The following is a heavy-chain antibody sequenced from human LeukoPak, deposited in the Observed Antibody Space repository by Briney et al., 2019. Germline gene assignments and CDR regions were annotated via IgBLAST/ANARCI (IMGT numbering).Heavy chain of an antibody. CDR1: GFTFSSYA. D-gene: IGHD3-10*02. J-gene: IGHJ3*02. CDR3: AKFFTGEYVRAFDI. V-gene: IGHV3-30*18. CDR2: ISYDGSNK. Sequence: GGSLRLSCAASGFTFSSYAMHWVRQAPGKGLEWVALISYDGSNKYYADSVKGRFTISRDNSKNTLYLQMNSLRAEDTAVYYCAKFFTGEYVRAFDIWGQGTMVTVSS.